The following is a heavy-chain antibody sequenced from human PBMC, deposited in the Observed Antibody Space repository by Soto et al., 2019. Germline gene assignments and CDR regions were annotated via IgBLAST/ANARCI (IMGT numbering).Heavy chain of an antibody. J-gene: IGHJ3*02. CDR1: GYSFTSYW. CDR2: IHPGDSDT. Sequence: GESLKISCKGSGYSFTSYWIGWVRQMPGKGLEWMGIIHPGDSDTRYSPSFQGQVTISADKSISTAYLQWSSLKASDTAMYYCARYCGGDCFRPMGAFDIWGQGTMVTVSS. CDR3: ARYCGGDCFRPMGAFDI. V-gene: IGHV5-51*01. D-gene: IGHD2-21*02.